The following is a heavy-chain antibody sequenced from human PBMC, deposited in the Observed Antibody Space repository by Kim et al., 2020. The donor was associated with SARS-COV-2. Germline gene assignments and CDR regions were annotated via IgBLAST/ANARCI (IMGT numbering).Heavy chain of an antibody. D-gene: IGHD3-9*01. V-gene: IGHV3-30-3*01. CDR2: ISYDGSNK. J-gene: IGHJ4*02. Sequence: GGSLRLSCAASGFTFSSYAMHWVRQAPGKGLEWVAVISYDGSNKYYADSVKGRFTISRDNSKNTLYLQMNSLRAEDTAVYYCARGGLVMEWGQGTLVTVSS. CDR3: ARGGLVME. CDR1: GFTFSSYA.